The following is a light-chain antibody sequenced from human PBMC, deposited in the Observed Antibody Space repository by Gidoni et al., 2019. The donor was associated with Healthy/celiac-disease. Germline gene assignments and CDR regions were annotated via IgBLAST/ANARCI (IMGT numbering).Light chain of an antibody. Sequence: EIVLTLSPGTLSLSPGERATLSCRASQSVSSSYLAWYQQKPGQAPRLLIYGASSRATGIPDRFSGSGSGTDFTLTISRLEPEDFAVYYCQQYGSSPRVTFGGXTKVEIK. CDR3: QQYGSSPRVT. CDR2: GAS. V-gene: IGKV3-20*01. J-gene: IGKJ4*01. CDR1: QSVSSSY.